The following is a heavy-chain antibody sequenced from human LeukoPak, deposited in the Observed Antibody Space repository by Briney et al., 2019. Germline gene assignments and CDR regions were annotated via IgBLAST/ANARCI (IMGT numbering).Heavy chain of an antibody. CDR2: IRSNSDCGTI. J-gene: IGHJ5*02. V-gene: IGHV3-15*07. CDR3: ATDFYDTT. D-gene: IGHD3-22*01. Sequence: GGSLRLSCATSGFTFSNAWMNWVRQAPGKGLEWVGRIRSNSDCGTIDYAAPVKGRFALSRDDSKNTLYLQMNSLQTEDTAVYYCATDFYDTTWGQGTLVTVSS. CDR1: GFTFSNAW.